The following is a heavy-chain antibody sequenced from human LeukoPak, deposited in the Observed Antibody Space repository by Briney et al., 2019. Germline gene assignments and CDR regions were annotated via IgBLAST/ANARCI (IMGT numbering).Heavy chain of an antibody. Sequence: GGSLRLSCAASGFTFSNYMNWVRQAPGKGLEWVSVIYSGGSTFYADSVKGRFTISRDNSNNTLYLQMNSLRAEDTAVYYCARGSGGYYDSGRRYYYGMDVWGQGTTVTVSS. CDR3: ARGSGGYYDSGRRYYYGMDV. V-gene: IGHV3-66*01. D-gene: IGHD3-22*01. CDR1: GFTFSNY. J-gene: IGHJ6*02. CDR2: IYSGGST.